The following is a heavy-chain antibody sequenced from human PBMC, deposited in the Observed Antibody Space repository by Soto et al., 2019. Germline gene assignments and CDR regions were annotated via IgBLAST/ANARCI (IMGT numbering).Heavy chain of an antibody. CDR3: ARQVYGGNSGAFDI. CDR1: GGSISRYY. D-gene: IGHD2-21*02. Sequence: PXXTLSLYFTVSGGSISRYYWCWIPQPPGKGLEWIWYIYYSRSTNYNPSFKSRVTKSVDTSKNEFSLKLSSVTAADTAVYYCARQVYGGNSGAFDIWGQGTMVTVS. CDR2: IYYSRST. V-gene: IGHV4-59*08. J-gene: IGHJ3*02.